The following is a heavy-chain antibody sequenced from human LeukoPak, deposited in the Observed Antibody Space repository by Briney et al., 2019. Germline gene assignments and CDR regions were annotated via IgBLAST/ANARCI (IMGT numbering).Heavy chain of an antibody. J-gene: IGHJ4*02. V-gene: IGHV3-23*01. CDR2: IGGSGGST. D-gene: IGHD6-19*01. CDR3: AKASSGWYFDPFDY. CDR1: GVTFSSYA. Sequence: PGGSLRLSCAASGVTFSSYAMSWVRQAPGKGLEWVSSIGGSGGSTYYADSVKGRFTISRDNSKNTLFLQMNSLRAEDTAVFYCAKASSGWYFDPFDYWGQGTLVTVSS.